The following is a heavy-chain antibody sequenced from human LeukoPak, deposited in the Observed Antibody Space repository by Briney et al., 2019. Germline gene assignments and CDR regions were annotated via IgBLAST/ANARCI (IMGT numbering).Heavy chain of an antibody. CDR2: IYYSGST. CDR1: GGSISSSSYY. CDR3: ATRKSTVTSYYYYYYMDV. Sequence: PSETLSLTCTVSGGSISSSSYYWGWIRQPPGKGLEWIGSIYYSGSTYYNLSLKSRVTISVDTYKNQFSLKLSSVTAADTAVYYCATRKSTVTSYYYYYYMDVWGKGTTVTVSS. D-gene: IGHD4-11*01. V-gene: IGHV4-39*01. J-gene: IGHJ6*03.